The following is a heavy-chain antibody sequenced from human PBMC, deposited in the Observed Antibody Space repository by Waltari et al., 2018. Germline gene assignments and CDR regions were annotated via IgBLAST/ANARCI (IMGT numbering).Heavy chain of an antibody. CDR1: GFSFCNYG. CDR2: ISRDGGAT. V-gene: IGHV3-23*01. D-gene: IGHD3-10*01. Sequence: EVQLLESGRDLVQPGGALRLSCTGSGFSFCNYGLTWVRQGPGKGLEWVSAISRDGGATFYGGAVKGRSTISRDNSKNTVYLEINSLRVEDTAKYYCARWSVSGSYYDYWGQGILVAVSS. CDR3: ARWSVSGSYYDY. J-gene: IGHJ4*02.